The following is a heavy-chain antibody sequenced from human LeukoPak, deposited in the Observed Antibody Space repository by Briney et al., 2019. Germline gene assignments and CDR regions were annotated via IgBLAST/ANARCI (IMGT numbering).Heavy chain of an antibody. Sequence: GGSLRLSCAASGFMFRSFGMHWVRQTPGKGLEWVAVTWFDGSEKYYADSVKGRFSISRDNSNSTLFLQMTSLRAEDTAIYYCAKDRGEYYFDSWGQGTLVTVSS. D-gene: IGHD3-10*01. J-gene: IGHJ4*02. CDR3: AKDRGEYYFDS. CDR1: GFMFRSFG. V-gene: IGHV3-33*06. CDR2: TWFDGSEK.